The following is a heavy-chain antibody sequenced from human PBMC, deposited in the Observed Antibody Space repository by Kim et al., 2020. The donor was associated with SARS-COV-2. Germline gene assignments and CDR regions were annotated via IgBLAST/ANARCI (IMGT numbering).Heavy chain of an antibody. CDR1: GFTFSSQW. CDR3: ARAEI. CDR2: INPDGSDK. J-gene: IGHJ4*02. Sequence: GGSLRLSCAASGFTFSSQWMSWVRQAPGKGLEWVANINPDGSDKSYVDSVKGRFTISRENGKNSLYLQMDSLRAEDTAVYYCARAEIWGQGILVTVSS. V-gene: IGHV3-7*01.